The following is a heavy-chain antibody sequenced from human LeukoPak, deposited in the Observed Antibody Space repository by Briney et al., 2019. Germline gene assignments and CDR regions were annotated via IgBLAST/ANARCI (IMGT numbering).Heavy chain of an antibody. CDR2: ISGSGGST. CDR1: GFTFSSYA. D-gene: IGHD6-13*01. Sequence: QPGGSLRLSCAASGFTFSSYAMSWVRQAPGKGLEWVSAISGSGGSTYYADSVKGRFTISRDNSKNTLYLQMNSLRAEDTAVYYCAKAVGIAAVGTRFPLPRFDYWGQGTLVTVSS. J-gene: IGHJ4*02. CDR3: AKAVGIAAVGTRFPLPRFDY. V-gene: IGHV3-23*01.